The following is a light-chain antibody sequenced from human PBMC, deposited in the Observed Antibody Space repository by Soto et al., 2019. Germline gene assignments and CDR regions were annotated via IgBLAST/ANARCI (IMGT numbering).Light chain of an antibody. CDR3: SSYTSSSTLI. CDR1: SSDVGGYNF. CDR2: DVN. Sequence: QSALTQPASVSGSPGQSITISCTGTSSDVGGYNFVSWYQQHPGKAPKLIIYDVNNRPSGVSNRFSGSKSGNTASLTISGIQAEDEADYYCSSYTSSSTLIFGGGTKLTVL. V-gene: IGLV2-14*03. J-gene: IGLJ2*01.